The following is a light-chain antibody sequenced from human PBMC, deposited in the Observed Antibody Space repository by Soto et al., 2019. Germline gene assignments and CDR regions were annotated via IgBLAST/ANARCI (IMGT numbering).Light chain of an antibody. CDR3: QQYGSSPRT. Sequence: EIVLTQSPGTLSLSPGERATLSCRASQSVSSNYLGWYQQKPGQAPRLLMYGASSRATGIPDRFSGSGSGTDFTLNISRLEPEESAVYYCQQYGSSPRTFGQGTKVEIK. J-gene: IGKJ1*01. CDR2: GAS. CDR1: QSVSSNY. V-gene: IGKV3-20*01.